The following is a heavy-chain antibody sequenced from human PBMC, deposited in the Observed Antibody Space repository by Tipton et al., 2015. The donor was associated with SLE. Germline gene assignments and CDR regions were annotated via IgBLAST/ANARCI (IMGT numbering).Heavy chain of an antibody. J-gene: IGHJ6*03. V-gene: IGHV4-34*01. CDR2: INHSGST. Sequence: TLSLTCNVSGDSISRYYWSWIRQPPMKGLEWIGEINHSGSTNYNPSLKSRVTISVDTSKNQFSLKLSSVTAADTAVYYCAREPVYYYYYMDVWGKGTTVTVSS. CDR1: GDSISRYY. CDR3: AREPVYYYYYMDV.